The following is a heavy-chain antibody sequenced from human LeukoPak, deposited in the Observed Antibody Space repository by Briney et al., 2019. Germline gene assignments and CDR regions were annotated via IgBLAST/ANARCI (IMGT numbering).Heavy chain of an antibody. V-gene: IGHV3-48*03. Sequence: GGSLRLSCAASGFTFSSYEMNWVRQAPGKGLEWVSYISSSGSTIYYADSVKGRFTISRDNAKNSLYLQMNSLRAEDTAVYYCAKDGGYCTNGVCYKGAFDIWGQGTMVTVSS. J-gene: IGHJ3*02. D-gene: IGHD2-8*01. CDR3: AKDGGYCTNGVCYKGAFDI. CDR1: GFTFSSYE. CDR2: ISSSGSTI.